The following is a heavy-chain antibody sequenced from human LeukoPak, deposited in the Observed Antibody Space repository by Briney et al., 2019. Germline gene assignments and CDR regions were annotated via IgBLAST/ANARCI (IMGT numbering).Heavy chain of an antibody. D-gene: IGHD3-10*01. J-gene: IGHJ4*02. CDR3: ANEIRPNDY. V-gene: IGHV3-23*01. Sequence: PGGSLRLSCVVSGFTFSNRAMSWVRQAPGKGLEWISAISIGGERTYYADSVKGRFSISRDNSKNTLYLQMNGLRAGDTAIYYCANEIRPNDYWGQGTLVTASS. CDR2: ISIGGERT. CDR1: GFTFSNRA.